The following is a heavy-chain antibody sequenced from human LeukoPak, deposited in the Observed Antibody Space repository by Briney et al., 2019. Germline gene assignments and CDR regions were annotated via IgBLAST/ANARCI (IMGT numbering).Heavy chain of an antibody. CDR1: GFTFSSYS. CDR2: ISSSSSYI. Sequence: GGSLRLSCAASGFTFSSYSMNWVRQAPGKGLEWVSSISSSSSYIYYADSVKGRFTISRDNAKNSLYLQMNSLRAEDTAVYYCARALAARSRYYYGMDVWGQGTTVTVSS. V-gene: IGHV3-21*01. D-gene: IGHD6-6*01. J-gene: IGHJ6*02. CDR3: ARALAARSRYYYGMDV.